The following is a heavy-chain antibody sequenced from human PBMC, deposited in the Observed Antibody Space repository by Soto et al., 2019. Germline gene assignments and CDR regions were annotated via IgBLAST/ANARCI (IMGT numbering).Heavy chain of an antibody. V-gene: IGHV3-33*03. CDR3: XXXXVRGPRPDYYNGMDV. CDR2: IYADGNKK. Sequence: QEQLVESGGGVVQPGGSLRLSCAASGFTFSNYGMHWVRRAPGKGLEWVAAIYADGNKKEYADSVRGRFTVSRDNSKNTLYXXXNSXXXXXXXXXXXXXXXVRGPRPDYYNGMDVXXQGXXVSVPX. J-gene: IGHJ6*02. D-gene: IGHD3-10*01. CDR1: GFTFSNYG.